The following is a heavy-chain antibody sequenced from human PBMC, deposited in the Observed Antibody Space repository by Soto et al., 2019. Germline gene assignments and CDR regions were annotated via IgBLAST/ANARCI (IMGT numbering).Heavy chain of an antibody. V-gene: IGHV5-51*01. CDR1: GYSFTSYW. CDR3: VHSRCGGDCLQSYSSHWYYGVDV. Sequence: PGESLKISCKGSGYSFTSYWIAWVRQVPGKGLEWMAMIYPGDSDTRYSPSFQGQVTFSVDKSISTAYLQWNSLKASDNATYYCVHSRCGGDCLQSYSSHWYYGVDVWGQGTTVTVSS. J-gene: IGHJ6*02. D-gene: IGHD2-21*02. CDR2: IYPGDSDT.